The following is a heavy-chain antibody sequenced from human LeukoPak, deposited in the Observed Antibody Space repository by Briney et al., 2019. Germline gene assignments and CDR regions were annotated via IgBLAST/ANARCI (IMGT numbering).Heavy chain of an antibody. CDR1: GGSISSSNW. CDR3: ASINRRPITFGGVIAYGPEY. D-gene: IGHD3-16*02. V-gene: IGHV4-4*02. J-gene: IGHJ4*02. Sequence: SGTLSLTCAVSGGSISSSNWWSWVRQPPGKGLEWIGEIYHSGSTNYNPSLKSRVTISVDKSKNQFSLKLSSVTAADTAVYYCASINRRPITFGGVIAYGPEYWGQGTLVTVSS. CDR2: IYHSGST.